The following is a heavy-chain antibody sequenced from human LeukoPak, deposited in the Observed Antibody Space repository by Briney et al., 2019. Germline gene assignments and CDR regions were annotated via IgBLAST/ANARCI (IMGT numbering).Heavy chain of an antibody. CDR2: IYTSGST. V-gene: IGHV4-4*07. Sequence: PSETLSLTCTVSGGSISSYYWSWIRQPAGKGLEWIGRIYTSGSTNYNPSLKSRVTMSVDTSKNQFSLKLSSVTAADTAVYYCARALGEVAGTPPYYYYYYMDVWGKGTTVTVSS. CDR1: GGSISSYY. D-gene: IGHD6-19*01. J-gene: IGHJ6*03. CDR3: ARALGEVAGTPPYYYYYYMDV.